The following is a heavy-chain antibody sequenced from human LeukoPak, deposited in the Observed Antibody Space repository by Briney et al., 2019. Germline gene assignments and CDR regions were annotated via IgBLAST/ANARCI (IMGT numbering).Heavy chain of an antibody. D-gene: IGHD6-19*01. Sequence: SETLSLTCTVSGGSLSSYYWSWIRQPAGKGLEWIGRIYSSGSTNYNPSLKSRVTMSVDTSKNQFSLRLNSVTAADTAVYYCARGVAGIAARGQFDPWGQGILVTVSS. J-gene: IGHJ5*02. CDR2: IYSSGST. V-gene: IGHV4-4*07. CDR3: ARGVAGIAARGQFDP. CDR1: GGSLSSYY.